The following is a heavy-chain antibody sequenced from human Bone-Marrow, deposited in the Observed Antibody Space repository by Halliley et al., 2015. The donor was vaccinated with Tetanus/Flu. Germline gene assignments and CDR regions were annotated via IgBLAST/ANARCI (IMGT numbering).Heavy chain of an antibody. CDR3: ATFEFSSSDFDY. J-gene: IGHJ4*02. CDR2: VFPADSDI. V-gene: IGHV5-51*01. D-gene: IGHD2-15*01. Sequence: MGFVFPADSDIKYSPSFQGRVTISAGKSISTAYLQWNSLRASDTAIYYCATFEFSSSDFDYWGQGTPVTVSS.